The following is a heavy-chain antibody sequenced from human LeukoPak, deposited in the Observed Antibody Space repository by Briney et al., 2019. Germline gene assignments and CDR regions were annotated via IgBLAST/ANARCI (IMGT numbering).Heavy chain of an antibody. CDR2: LKSDGSSA. CDR1: GFTFSSYA. CDR3: AKSDWFDP. V-gene: IGHV3-74*01. J-gene: IGHJ5*01. Sequence: GGSLRLSCAASGFTFSSYAMSWVRQAPGKRLEWVARLKSDGSSASYAESVKGRFTISRDNARSTLYLQMNSLRVDDTAVYYCAKSDWFDPWGRGILVTVSS.